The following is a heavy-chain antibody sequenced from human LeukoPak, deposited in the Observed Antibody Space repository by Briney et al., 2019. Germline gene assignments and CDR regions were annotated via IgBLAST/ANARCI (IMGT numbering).Heavy chain of an antibody. CDR2: INHSGST. V-gene: IGHV4-34*01. Sequence: SETLSLTCAVYGGPFSGYYWSWIRQPPGKGLEWIGEINHSGSTNYNPSLKSRVTISVDTSKNQFSLKLSSVTAADTAVYYCARGVGREMATNYFDYWGQGTLVTVSS. CDR1: GGPFSGYY. J-gene: IGHJ4*02. CDR3: ARGVGREMATNYFDY. D-gene: IGHD5-24*01.